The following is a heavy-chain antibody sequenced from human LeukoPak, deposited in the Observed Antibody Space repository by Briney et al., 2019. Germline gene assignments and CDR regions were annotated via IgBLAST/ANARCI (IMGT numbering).Heavy chain of an antibody. V-gene: IGHV3-53*01. Sequence: GGSLRLSCTASGFTFGDYAMSWVRQAPGKGLEWVSVIYSGGSTYYADSVKGRFTISRDNSKNTLYLQMNSLRAEDTAVYYCARARRGVNPFDYWGQGTLVTVSS. CDR1: GFTFGDYA. D-gene: IGHD3-10*01. CDR2: IYSGGST. J-gene: IGHJ4*02. CDR3: ARARRGVNPFDY.